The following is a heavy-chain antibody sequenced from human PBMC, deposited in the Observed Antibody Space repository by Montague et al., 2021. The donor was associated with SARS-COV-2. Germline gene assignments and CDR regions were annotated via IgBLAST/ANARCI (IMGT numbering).Heavy chain of an antibody. V-gene: IGHV4-39*01. CDR3: VRHGYGPVFLNDY. Sequence: SETLSLTCCRPGGSVNRNTDDGRKSRRLNGSHRNRAGAVHYSGKIYYNPSLKSRVAISVDPSKNQFSLNVSSVTAADTAVYYCVRHGYGPVFLNDYWGQGTLVTVSS. CDR2: VHYSGKI. D-gene: IGHD5-18*01. J-gene: IGHJ4*02. CDR1: GGSVNRNTDD.